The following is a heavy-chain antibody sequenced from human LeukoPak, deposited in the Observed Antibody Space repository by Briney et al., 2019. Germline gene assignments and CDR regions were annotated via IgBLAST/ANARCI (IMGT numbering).Heavy chain of an antibody. Sequence: SETLSLTCTVSGASISSHYWSWIRQPPGKGLEWIGYLYYSGSTNYNPSLKSRVTISVDTSKNQFSLKLSSVTAADTAVYYCARHTSDGYGPAPYAFDIWGQGTMVTVSS. CDR2: LYYSGST. CDR3: ARHTSDGYGPAPYAFDI. CDR1: GASISSHY. D-gene: IGHD2-2*03. V-gene: IGHV4-59*08. J-gene: IGHJ3*02.